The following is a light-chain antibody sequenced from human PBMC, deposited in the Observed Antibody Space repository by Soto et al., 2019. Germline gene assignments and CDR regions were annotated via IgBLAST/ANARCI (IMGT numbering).Light chain of an antibody. J-gene: IGLJ1*01. CDR1: ISDNGASNS. CDR2: EAT. V-gene: IGLV2-14*01. Sequence: QSVLTQPSSVSGSPGQSITISCAGTISDNGASNSVSWYQHLPGRSPTLIIYEATNRPSGVSERFSGSKAGDTASLTISGLQADDEAEYFCISYKTDDTFVFRSGTKVTVL. CDR3: ISYKTDDTFV.